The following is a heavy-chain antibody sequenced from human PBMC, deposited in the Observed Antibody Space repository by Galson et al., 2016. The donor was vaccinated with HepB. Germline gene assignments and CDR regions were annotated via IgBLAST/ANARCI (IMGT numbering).Heavy chain of an antibody. D-gene: IGHD5-18*01. CDR3: ARDGDVDTAMVTPELGY. J-gene: IGHJ4*02. Sequence: SLRLSCAASGFTFSIYAMHWVRQAPGKGLEWVAVISYDGSNKYYADSVKGRFTISRDNSKNTLYLQMNSLRAEDTAVYYCARDGDVDTAMVTPELGYWGQGTLVTVSS. V-gene: IGHV3-30-3*01. CDR2: ISYDGSNK. CDR1: GFTFSIYA.